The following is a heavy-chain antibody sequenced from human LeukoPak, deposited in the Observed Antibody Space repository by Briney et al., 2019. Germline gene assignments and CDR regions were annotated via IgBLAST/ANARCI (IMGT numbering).Heavy chain of an antibody. CDR3: ARGSSLHLYYYYGMDV. CDR1: GYAFIRYH. Sequence: SVKVSCTASGYAFIRYHIHWVRQAPGQGLEWMGGIIPIFGTANYAQKFQGRVTITADESTSTAYMELSSLRSEDTAVYYCARGSSLHLYYYYGMDVWGQGTTVTVSS. D-gene: IGHD2-15*01. CDR2: IIPIFGTA. V-gene: IGHV1-69*13. J-gene: IGHJ6*02.